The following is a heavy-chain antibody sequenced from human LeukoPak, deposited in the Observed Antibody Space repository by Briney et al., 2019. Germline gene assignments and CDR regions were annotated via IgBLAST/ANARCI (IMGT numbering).Heavy chain of an antibody. CDR3: SRGVMNGDYSWFDP. J-gene: IGHJ5*02. CDR2: IYQSGRT. Sequence: TSETLSLTCAVSGDSITSGTFSWSWIRQSPGKGLEWIGYIYQSGRTYYTLSLRSRVAISMDRSKNQFSLRSTSVTAADTAVYYCSRGVMNGDYSWFDPWGQGTLVIVS. CDR1: GDSITSGTFS. D-gene: IGHD4-17*01. V-gene: IGHV4-30-2*06.